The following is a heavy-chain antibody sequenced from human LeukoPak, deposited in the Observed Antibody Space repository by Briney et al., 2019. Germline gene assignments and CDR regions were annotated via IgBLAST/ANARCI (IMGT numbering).Heavy chain of an antibody. CDR2: MYYSGST. Sequence: PSETLSLTCTVSGGSISSYYWSWIRQPPGKGLEWIGSMYYSGSTNYNPSLKSRVTISVDTSKNQFSLKLSSVTAADTAVYYCARENGYKYDYWGQGTPVTVSS. J-gene: IGHJ4*02. CDR1: GGSISSYY. V-gene: IGHV4-59*01. D-gene: IGHD5-24*01. CDR3: ARENGYKYDY.